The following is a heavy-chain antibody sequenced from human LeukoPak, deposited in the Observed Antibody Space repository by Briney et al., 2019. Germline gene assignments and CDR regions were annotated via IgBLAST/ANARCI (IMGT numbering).Heavy chain of an antibody. CDR2: IISSGGHI. J-gene: IGHJ4*01. CDR1: GFTFNTQS. D-gene: IGHD5-12*01. V-gene: IGHV3-21*01. CDR3: ARGLGWITPGAPYFDL. Sequence: PGGSLRLSCAASGFTFNTQSMNWVRQAPGKGLEWLSAIISSGGHIYYAGSVQGRFTISRDDAKESVYLELNSLRAEDTAVYYCARGLGWITPGAPYFDLWGHGTLVTVSS.